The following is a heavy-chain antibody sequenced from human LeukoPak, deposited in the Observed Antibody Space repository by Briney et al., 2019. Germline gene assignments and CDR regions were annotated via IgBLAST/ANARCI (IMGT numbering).Heavy chain of an antibody. V-gene: IGHV1-46*01. CDR3: ARGFVETSLAFNRFDP. D-gene: IGHD5-18*01. CDR1: GYTFTSYG. J-gene: IGHJ5*02. CDR2: LNPSDGST. Sequence: GASVKVSCKASGYTFTSYGISWVRQAPGQGLEWTGILNPSDGSTTYARNFQGRVTMTRDTSTSTVYMELSSLGSEDTAVYYCARGFVETSLAFNRFDPWGQGTLVTVSS.